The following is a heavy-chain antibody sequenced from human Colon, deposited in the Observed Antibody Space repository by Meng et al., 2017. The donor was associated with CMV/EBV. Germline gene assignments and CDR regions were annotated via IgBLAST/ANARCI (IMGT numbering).Heavy chain of an antibody. D-gene: IGHD1-26*01. J-gene: IGHJ4*02. V-gene: IGHV1-69*05. CDR2: IIPIFGTA. CDR3: ARVDSGSHRVFDY. Sequence: SVKVSCKASGGTFSSYAISWVRQAPGQGLEWMGGIIPIFGTANYAKKFQGRVTITTDESTSTAYMELSSLRSEDTAVYYCARVDSGSHRVFDYWGQGTLVTVSS. CDR1: GGTFSSYA.